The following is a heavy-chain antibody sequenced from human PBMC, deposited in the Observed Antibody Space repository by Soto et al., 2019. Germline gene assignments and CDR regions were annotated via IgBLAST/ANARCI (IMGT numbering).Heavy chain of an antibody. Sequence: QVQLVQSGAELKKPGASVKVSCKASGYTFSNYDMNWVRQATGQGPEWIGWVNPNNGDTGYAQKFQGRVTLTTDISTTTAYTEQPSLRSEDTGICYCANVSRNGSAIDFVYWGQGTLITGAS. CDR2: VNPNNGDT. V-gene: IGHV1-8*01. CDR1: GYTFSNYD. J-gene: IGHJ4*02. D-gene: IGHD3-10*01. CDR3: ANVSRNGSAIDFVY.